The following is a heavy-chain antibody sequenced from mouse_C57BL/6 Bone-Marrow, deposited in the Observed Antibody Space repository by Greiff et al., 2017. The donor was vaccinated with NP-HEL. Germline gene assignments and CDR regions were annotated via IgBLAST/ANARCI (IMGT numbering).Heavy chain of an antibody. J-gene: IGHJ2*01. CDR2: IDPEDGDT. CDR3: TSDYSKTDFDY. V-gene: IGHV14-1*01. CDR1: GFNIKDYY. Sequence: EVQLQQSGAELVRPGASVKLSCTASGFNIKDYYMHWVKQRPEQGLEWIGRIDPEDGDTEYAPKFQGKATMTADKSSNTAYLQLSSLTSEDTAVYYCTSDYSKTDFDYWGQGTTLTVSS. D-gene: IGHD2-5*01.